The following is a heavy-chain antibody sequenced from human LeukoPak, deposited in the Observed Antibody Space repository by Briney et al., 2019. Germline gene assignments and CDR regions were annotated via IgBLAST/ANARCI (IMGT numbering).Heavy chain of an antibody. J-gene: IGHJ5*02. Sequence: ASVKVSCKASGYTFTSYGISWVRQAPGQGLEWMGWINTNTGNPTYAQGFTGRFVFSLDTSVSTAYLQISSLKAEDTAVYYCATYVGYYDFWSGYNNWFDPWGQGTLVTVSS. V-gene: IGHV7-4-1*02. CDR1: GYTFTSYG. CDR3: ATYVGYYDFWSGYNNWFDP. CDR2: INTNTGNP. D-gene: IGHD3-3*01.